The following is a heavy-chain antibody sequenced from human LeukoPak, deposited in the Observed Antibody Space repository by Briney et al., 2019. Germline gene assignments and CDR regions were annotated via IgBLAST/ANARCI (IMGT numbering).Heavy chain of an antibody. Sequence: PGGSLRLSCAASGFTFSSYGMHWVRQAPGKGLEWVAVIWYDGSNKYYADSVKGRFTISRDNSKNTLYPQMNSLRAEDTAVYYCARDVDTAMAFLFDYWGQGTLVTVSS. J-gene: IGHJ4*02. V-gene: IGHV3-33*01. CDR3: ARDVDTAMAFLFDY. CDR2: IWYDGSNK. D-gene: IGHD5-18*01. CDR1: GFTFSSYG.